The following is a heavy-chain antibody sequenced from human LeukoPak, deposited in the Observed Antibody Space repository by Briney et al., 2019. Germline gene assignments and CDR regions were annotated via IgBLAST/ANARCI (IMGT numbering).Heavy chain of an antibody. D-gene: IGHD6-13*01. V-gene: IGHV4-61*01. J-gene: IGHJ3*02. CDR3: ARVSSNNWYNERGAFDI. CDR2: IYYSGST. CDR1: GYSISSGYF. Sequence: SETLSLTCTVSGYSISSGYFWGWIRQPPGKGLEWIGFIYYSGSTNYNPSLKSRVTISVDTSKNQFSLKLSSVTAADTAVYYCARVSSNNWYNERGAFDIWGQGTMVTVSS.